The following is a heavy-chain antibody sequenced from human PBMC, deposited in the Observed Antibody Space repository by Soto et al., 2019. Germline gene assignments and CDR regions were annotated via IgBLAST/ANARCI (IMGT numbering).Heavy chain of an antibody. J-gene: IGHJ6*02. CDR1: GYTFTSYA. CDR2: INAGNGNT. V-gene: IGHV1-3*01. CDR3: ARVLTGYPDYYYYGMDV. D-gene: IGHD3-9*01. Sequence: ASVKVSCKASGYTFTSYAMHWVRQAPGQRLEWMGWINAGNGNTKYSQKFRGRVTITRDTSASTAYMELSSLRSEDTAVYYCARVLTGYPDYYYYGMDVWGQGTTVTVSS.